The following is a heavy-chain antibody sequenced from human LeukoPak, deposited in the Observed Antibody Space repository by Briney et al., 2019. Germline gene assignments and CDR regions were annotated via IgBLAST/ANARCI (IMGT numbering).Heavy chain of an antibody. V-gene: IGHV3-23*01. CDR3: ASQRSVGATYAFDI. CDR1: GFTFSSYA. CDR2: ISGSGGST. D-gene: IGHD1-26*01. J-gene: IGHJ3*02. Sequence: GGSLRLSCAASGFTFSSYAMSWVRQAPGKGLGWVSAISGSGGSTYYADSVKGRFTISRDNSKNTLYLQMNSLRVEDTAVYYCASQRSVGATYAFDIWGQGTLVTVSS.